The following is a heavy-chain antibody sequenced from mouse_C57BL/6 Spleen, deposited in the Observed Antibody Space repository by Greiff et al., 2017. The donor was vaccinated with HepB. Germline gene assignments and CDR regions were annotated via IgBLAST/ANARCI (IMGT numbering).Heavy chain of an antibody. J-gene: IGHJ4*01. CDR1: GYTFTDYY. CDR2: INPNNGGT. V-gene: IGHV1-26*01. Sequence: VQLQQSGPELVKPGASVKISCKASGYTFTDYYMNWVKQSHGKSLEWIGGINPNNGGTSYNQKFKGKATLTVDKSSSTAYMELRSLTSEDSAIYDCARKGIYDGYPYAMAYWGQGTSVTVSS. D-gene: IGHD2-3*01. CDR3: ARKGIYDGYPYAMAY.